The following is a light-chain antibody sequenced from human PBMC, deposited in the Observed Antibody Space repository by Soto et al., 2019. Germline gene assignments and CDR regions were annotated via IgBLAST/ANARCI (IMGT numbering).Light chain of an antibody. Sequence: SLSAATVSVSKGERATLSCRASQSVNSNLAWYQQKPGQAPRLLIYGASSRATAVPDRFSGSGSGTDFTLTISSLEPDDFAVYYCHQYSISPLTFGQGTLLAIK. V-gene: IGKV3D-15*01. J-gene: IGKJ5*01. CDR3: HQYSISPLT. CDR1: QSVNSN. CDR2: GAS.